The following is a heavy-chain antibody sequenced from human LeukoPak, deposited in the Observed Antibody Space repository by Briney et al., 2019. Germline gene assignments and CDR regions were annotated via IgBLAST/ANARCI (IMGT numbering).Heavy chain of an antibody. Sequence: PGGSLRLSCAASGFTFSSYAMSWVRQAPGKGLEWVSAISGGGGSTYYADSVKGRFTISRDNSKNTLYLQMNSLRAEDTAVYYCARDPIWSGYSYGDYWGQGTLVTVSS. J-gene: IGHJ4*02. CDR2: ISGGGGST. CDR1: GFTFSSYA. D-gene: IGHD3-3*01. CDR3: ARDPIWSGYSYGDY. V-gene: IGHV3-23*01.